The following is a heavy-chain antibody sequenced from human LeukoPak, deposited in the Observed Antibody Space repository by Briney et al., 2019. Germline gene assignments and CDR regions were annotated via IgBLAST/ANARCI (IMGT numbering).Heavy chain of an antibody. CDR1: GGSISSYY. D-gene: IGHD3-10*01. V-gene: IGHV4-59*01. J-gene: IGHJ5*02. Sequence: SETLSLTCTVSGGSISSYYWSWIRQPPGKGLEWIGYIYYSGSTNYNPSLKSRVTISVDTSKNQFSLKLSSVTAADTAVYYCARHLGSGSLDWFDPWGQGTLVTVSS. CDR2: IYYSGST. CDR3: ARHLGSGSLDWFDP.